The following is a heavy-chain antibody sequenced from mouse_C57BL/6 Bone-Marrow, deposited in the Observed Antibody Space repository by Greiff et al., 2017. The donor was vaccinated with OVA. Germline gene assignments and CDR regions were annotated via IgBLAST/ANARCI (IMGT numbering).Heavy chain of an antibody. CDR1: GFTFSSYA. J-gene: IGHJ2*01. CDR2: ISDGGSYT. Sequence: EVKLMESGGGLVKPGGSLKLSCAASGFTFSSYAMSWVRQTPEKRLEWVATISDGGSYTYYPDNVKGRFTISRDNANNNLYLQMSHLKSEDTAMYSCARDLITTVVATYDYWGQGTTLTVSS. D-gene: IGHD1-1*01. CDR3: ARDLITTVVATYDY. V-gene: IGHV5-4*01.